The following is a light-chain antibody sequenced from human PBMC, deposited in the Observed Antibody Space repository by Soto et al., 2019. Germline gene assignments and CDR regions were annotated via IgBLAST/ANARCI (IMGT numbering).Light chain of an antibody. CDR1: SSNIGPYS. J-gene: IGLJ2*01. CDR3: AAWDDRVDVPV. CDR2: NSN. V-gene: IGLV1-44*01. Sequence: QSVLTQPPSASGTPGQRVSICCSGSSSNIGPYSVNWFQHLPGTAPKLLIYNSNQRSSGVPDRFSGSKSGTSASLAISGLQSEDEADYYCAAWDDRVDVPVFGGGTKLTVL.